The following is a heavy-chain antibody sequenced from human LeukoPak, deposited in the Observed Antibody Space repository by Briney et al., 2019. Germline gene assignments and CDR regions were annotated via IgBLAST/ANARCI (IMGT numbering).Heavy chain of an antibody. J-gene: IGHJ3*02. Sequence: SETLSLTCAVYGGSFSGYYWSWIRQPPGKGLEWIGEINHSGSTNYNPSLKSRVTISVDTSKNQFSLKLSSVTAADTAVYYCARWIESVDLVTDAFDIWGQGTMVTVSS. V-gene: IGHV4-34*01. CDR2: INHSGST. D-gene: IGHD5-12*01. CDR1: GGSFSGYY. CDR3: ARWIESVDLVTDAFDI.